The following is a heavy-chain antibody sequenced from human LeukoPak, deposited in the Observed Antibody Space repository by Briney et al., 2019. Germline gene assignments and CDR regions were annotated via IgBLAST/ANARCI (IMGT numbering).Heavy chain of an antibody. CDR3: AGGRITIFGVVTKIFDY. CDR1: GFTFSSYA. Sequence: PGGSLRLSCAASGFTFSSYAMSWVRQAPGKGLEWVSAISGSGGSTYYADSVKGRFTISRDNSKNTLYLQMNSLRAEDTAVYYCAGGRITIFGVVTKIFDYWGQGTLVTVSS. V-gene: IGHV3-23*01. CDR2: ISGSGGST. D-gene: IGHD3-3*01. J-gene: IGHJ4*02.